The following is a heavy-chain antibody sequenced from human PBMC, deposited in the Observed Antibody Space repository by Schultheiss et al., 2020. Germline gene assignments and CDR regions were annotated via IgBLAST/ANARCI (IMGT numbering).Heavy chain of an antibody. J-gene: IGHJ6*03. V-gene: IGHV3-64*04. D-gene: IGHD4-17*01. CDR2: ISSNGGST. Sequence: GESLKISCSASGFTFSSYAMHWVRQAPGKGLEYVSAISSNGGSTYYADSVKGRFTISRDNAKNSLFLQMNSLRAEDTAVYYCARVGSTVTFYQYYYMDVWGKGTTVTVSS. CDR3: ARVGSTVTFYQYYYMDV. CDR1: GFTFSSYA.